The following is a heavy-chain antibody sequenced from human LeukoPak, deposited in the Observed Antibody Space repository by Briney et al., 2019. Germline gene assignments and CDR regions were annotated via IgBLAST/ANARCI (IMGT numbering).Heavy chain of an antibody. V-gene: IGHV1-2*02. CDR3: ARDRRDSSSSCFDY. D-gene: IGHD6-13*01. Sequence: GASVKVSCKASGYTFTSYYMHWVRQAPGQGLEWMGWINPNSGGTNYAQKFQGRVTMTRDTSISTAYMELSRLRSDDTAVYYCARDRRDSSSSCFDYWGQGTLVTVSS. CDR2: INPNSGGT. CDR1: GYTFTSYY. J-gene: IGHJ4*02.